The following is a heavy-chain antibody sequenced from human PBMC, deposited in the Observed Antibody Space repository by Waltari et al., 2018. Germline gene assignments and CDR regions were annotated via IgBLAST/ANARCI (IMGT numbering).Heavy chain of an antibody. CDR3: TSPLYYYDSSGYYF. D-gene: IGHD3-22*01. CDR2: SRIKANSYAT. Sequence: EVQLVESGGGLVQPGGSLRLSCAASGFTFSGFAMHWVRQASGKGLAWVGRSRIKANSYATGYAGSVKGRFTISRDESKNTAYLQMNSLKTEDTAVYYCTSPLYYYDSSGYYFWGQGTLVTVSS. J-gene: IGHJ4*02. CDR1: GFTFSGFA. V-gene: IGHV3-73*01.